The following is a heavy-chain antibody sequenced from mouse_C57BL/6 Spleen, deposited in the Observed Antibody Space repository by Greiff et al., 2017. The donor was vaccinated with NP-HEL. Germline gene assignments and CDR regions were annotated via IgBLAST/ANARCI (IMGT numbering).Heavy chain of an antibody. J-gene: IGHJ3*01. Sequence: EFQLQQSGAELVRPGASVKLSCTASGFNIKDDYMHWVKQRPEQGLEWIGWIDPENGDTEYASKFQGKATITADTSSNTAYLQLSSLTSEDTAVYYCTPVRRFAYWGQGTLVTVSA. CDR1: GFNIKDDY. D-gene: IGHD2-14*01. CDR2: IDPENGDT. CDR3: TPVRRFAY. V-gene: IGHV14-4*01.